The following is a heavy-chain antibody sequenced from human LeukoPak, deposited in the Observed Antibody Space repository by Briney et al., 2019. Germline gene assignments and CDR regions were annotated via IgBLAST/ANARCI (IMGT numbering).Heavy chain of an antibody. CDR3: ARRAIAAAGGDH. CDR1: GGSISSGGYY. Sequence: SQTLSLTCTVSGGSISSGGYYWSWIRQHPGKGLEWIGYIYYSGSTYYNPSLKSRVTISVDKSKNQFSLKLSSVTAADTAVYYCARRAIAAAGGDHWGQGTLVTVSS. D-gene: IGHD6-13*01. J-gene: IGHJ4*02. CDR2: IYYSGST. V-gene: IGHV4-31*03.